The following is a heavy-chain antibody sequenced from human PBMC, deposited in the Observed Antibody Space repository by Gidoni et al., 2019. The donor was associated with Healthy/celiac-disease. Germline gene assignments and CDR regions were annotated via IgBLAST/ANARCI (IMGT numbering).Heavy chain of an antibody. J-gene: IGHJ6*03. D-gene: IGHD4-17*01. CDR3: ARDHGDGVWYYYYYMDV. V-gene: IGHV3-48*01. Sequence: EVHLVESGGGLVQPGGSLSLSCAAPGFTFSRYSMNWVRQAPGKGLEWGSYMSSSSSTIYYAESVKGRCNISRDNAKNSLYLQMNSLRAEDTAVYYCARDHGDGVWYYYYYMDVWGKGTTVTVSS. CDR2: MSSSSSTI. CDR1: GFTFSRYS.